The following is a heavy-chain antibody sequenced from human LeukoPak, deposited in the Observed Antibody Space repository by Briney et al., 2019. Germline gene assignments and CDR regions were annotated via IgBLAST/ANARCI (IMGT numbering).Heavy chain of an antibody. CDR2: IYYSGST. J-gene: IGHJ6*04. CDR3: AREGSGSPVDV. Sequence: SETLSLTCTVSGGSISSSSYYWGWIRQPPGKGLEWIGSIYYSGSTYYNPSLKSRVTISVDTSKNQFSLKLSSVTAADTAVYYCAREGSGSPVDVWGKGTTVTVSS. D-gene: IGHD3-3*01. V-gene: IGHV4-39*07. CDR1: GGSISSSSYY.